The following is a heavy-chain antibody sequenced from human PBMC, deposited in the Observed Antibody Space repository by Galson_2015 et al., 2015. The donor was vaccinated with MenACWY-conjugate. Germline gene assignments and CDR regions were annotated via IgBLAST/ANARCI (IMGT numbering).Heavy chain of an antibody. CDR2: IIPIFGTA. Sequence: SVKVSCKASGGTFSSYAISWVRQAPGQGLEWMGGIIPIFGTANYAQKFRGRVTITADESTSTAYMELSSLRSEDTAVYYCARERRYGPGDFYYMDVWGKGTPVTVSS. CDR1: GGTFSSYA. J-gene: IGHJ6*03. D-gene: IGHD1-1*01. CDR3: ARERRYGPGDFYYMDV. V-gene: IGHV1-69*13.